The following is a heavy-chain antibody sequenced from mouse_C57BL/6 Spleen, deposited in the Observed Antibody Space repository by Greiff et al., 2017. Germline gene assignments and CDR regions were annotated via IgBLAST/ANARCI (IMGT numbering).Heavy chain of an antibody. V-gene: IGHV3-6*01. Sequence: ESGPVLVKPSQSLSLTCSVTGYSITSGYYWNWIRQFPGNKLEWMGYISYDGSNNYNPSLKNRISITRDTSTNQFFLKLNSVTTEDTATYYCARRDYEAWFAYWGQGTLVTVSA. CDR2: ISYDGSN. CDR3: ARRDYEAWFAY. CDR1: GYSITSGYY. J-gene: IGHJ3*01. D-gene: IGHD2-4*01.